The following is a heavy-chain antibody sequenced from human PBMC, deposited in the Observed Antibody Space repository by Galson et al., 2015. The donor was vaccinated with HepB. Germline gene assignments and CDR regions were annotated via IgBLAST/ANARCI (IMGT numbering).Heavy chain of an antibody. CDR1: GYRFTDYY. J-gene: IGHJ5*02. D-gene: IGHD6-13*01. CDR2: IDPNSGDT. V-gene: IGHV1-2*04. Sequence: SVKVSCKASGYRFTDYYMHWVRQAPGQGLEWMGWIDPNSGDTSYARKFQGWVTMSRDTSINTAYMELTRLTSDDTAVYYCARGVGSSWYDPWGRGTLVTVSS. CDR3: ARGVGSSWYDP.